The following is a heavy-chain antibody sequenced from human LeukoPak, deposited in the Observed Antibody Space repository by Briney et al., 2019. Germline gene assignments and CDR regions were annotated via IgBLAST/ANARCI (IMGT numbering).Heavy chain of an antibody. CDR1: GYSISSGYY. V-gene: IGHV4-38-2*02. J-gene: IGHJ3*02. CDR2: IYHSGST. D-gene: IGHD3-16*02. CDR3: ARENMITFGGVIVDAFDI. Sequence: SETLSLTCTVSGYSISSGYYWGWIRQPPGKGLEWIGSIYHSGSTYYNPSLKSRVTISVDTSKNQFSLKLSSVTAADTAVYYCARENMITFGGVIVDAFDIWGQGTMVTVSS.